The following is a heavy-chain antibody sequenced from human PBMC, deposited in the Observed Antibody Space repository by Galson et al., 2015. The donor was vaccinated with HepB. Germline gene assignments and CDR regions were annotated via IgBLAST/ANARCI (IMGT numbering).Heavy chain of an antibody. D-gene: IGHD6-13*01. V-gene: IGHV4-39*07. CDR3: ARDRNPIAAAVFDP. J-gene: IGHJ5*02. CDR2: IYYSGST. CDR1: GGSISSSSYY. Sequence: ETLSLTCTVSGGSISSSSYYWGWIRQPPGKGLEWIGSIYYSGSTYYNPSLKSRVTISVDTSKNQFSLKLSSVTAADTAVYYCARDRNPIAAAVFDPWGQGTLVTVSS.